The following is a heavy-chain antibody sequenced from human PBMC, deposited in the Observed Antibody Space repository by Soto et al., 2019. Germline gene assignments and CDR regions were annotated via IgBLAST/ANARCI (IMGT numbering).Heavy chain of an antibody. V-gene: IGHV1-69*06. CDR2: IIPIFGTA. J-gene: IGHJ3*02. CDR1: GGTFSSYA. Sequence: SVKVSCKASGGTFSSYAISWVRQAPGQGLEWMGGIIPIFGTANYAQKFQGRVTITADKSTSTAYMELSSLRSEDTAVYYCARGGGAYYGGNFEGHGDFDIWGPGTMDTVS. D-gene: IGHD4-17*01. CDR3: ARGGGAYYGGNFEGHGDFDI.